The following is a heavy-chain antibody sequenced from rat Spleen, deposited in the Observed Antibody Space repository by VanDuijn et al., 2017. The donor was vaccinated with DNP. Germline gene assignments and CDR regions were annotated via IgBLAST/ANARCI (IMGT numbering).Heavy chain of an antibody. J-gene: IGHJ2*01. CDR2: IWSGGST. V-gene: IGHV2-19*01. CDR1: GFSLMDYS. CDR3: TRGSDY. Sequence: QVQLKESGPGLVQPSQTLSLTCTVSGFSLMDYSVHWVRQPPGKGLEWMGAIWSGGSTDYNSALKSRLSISRDTSKSQVFLKMNSLQTEDTAIYFCTRGSDYWGQGVMVTVSS.